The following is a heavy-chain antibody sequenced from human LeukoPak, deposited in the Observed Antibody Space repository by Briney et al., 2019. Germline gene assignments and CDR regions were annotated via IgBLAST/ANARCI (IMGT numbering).Heavy chain of an antibody. CDR2: VNSDGSSK. CDR1: GFTFSNYW. J-gene: IGHJ4*02. V-gene: IGHV3-74*01. Sequence: GGSLRLSCAASGFTFSNYWMHWVRQAPGKGLVWVSRVNSDGSSKNYADSVKGRFTVSRDNAKNTLYLQMNSLRADDTAVYFCIRDLRDHDYWGQGALVTVSS. CDR3: IRDLRDHDY.